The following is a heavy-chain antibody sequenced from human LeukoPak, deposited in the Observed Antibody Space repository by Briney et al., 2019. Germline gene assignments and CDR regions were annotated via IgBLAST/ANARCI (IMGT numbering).Heavy chain of an antibody. CDR1: SGSISGHY. Sequence: PSETLSLTCTVSSGSISGHYWNWIRQPPGKGLEWIGHMSDSGSPNYNPSLKSRVTLSVDMSKNHFSLRLSSVTAADTAVYYCAKSTPDDAFDIWGQGTMVTVSS. J-gene: IGHJ3*02. V-gene: IGHV4-59*11. D-gene: IGHD2-2*01. CDR2: MSDSGSP. CDR3: AKSTPDDAFDI.